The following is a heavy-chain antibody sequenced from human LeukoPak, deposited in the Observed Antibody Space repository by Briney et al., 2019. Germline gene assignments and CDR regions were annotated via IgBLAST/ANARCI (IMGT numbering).Heavy chain of an antibody. V-gene: IGHV1-8*03. CDR1: GYTFTSYD. D-gene: IGHD3-10*01. J-gene: IGHJ4*02. Sequence: WASVKVSCKASGYTFTSYDINWVRQATGQGLGWMGWMNPNSGNTGYAQKFQGRVTITRNTSISTAYTELSSLRSEDTAVYYCARGPNYYGSGSYYFLDYWGQGTLVTVSS. CDR2: MNPNSGNT. CDR3: ARGPNYYGSGSYYFLDY.